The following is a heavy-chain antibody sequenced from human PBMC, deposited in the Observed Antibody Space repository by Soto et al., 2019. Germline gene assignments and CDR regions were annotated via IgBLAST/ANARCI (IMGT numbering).Heavy chain of an antibody. CDR2: ISAYNGNT. CDR1: GYTFTSYG. V-gene: IGHV1-18*01. Sequence: QVQLVQSGAEVKKPGASVKVSCKASGYTFTSYGISWVRQAPGQGLEWMGWISAYNGNTNYAQKLQGRVTMTTDTPTTTADREVGGLSFDDTAVYYCASPGGGSLLFFDYGGKEPLATVPS. CDR3: ASPGGGSLLFFDY. J-gene: IGHJ4*02. D-gene: IGHD2-15*01.